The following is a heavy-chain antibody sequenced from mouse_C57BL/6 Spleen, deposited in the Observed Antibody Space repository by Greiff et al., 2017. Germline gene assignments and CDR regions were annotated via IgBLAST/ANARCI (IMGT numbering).Heavy chain of an antibody. CDR1: GFSLTSYG. D-gene: IGHD2-3*01. J-gene: IGHJ1*03. Sequence: VQLVESGPGLVEPSQCLSITCTVSGFSLTSYGVDWVRQPPGKGLEWLGVIWDGGSTTYTSALMSRLSISKDNAKSQGFLKMYSLQTDDTARYYCAKNGDDGFHVWGTGTPVTVSS. CDR2: IWDGGST. V-gene: IGHV2-9*01. CDR3: AKNGDDGFHV.